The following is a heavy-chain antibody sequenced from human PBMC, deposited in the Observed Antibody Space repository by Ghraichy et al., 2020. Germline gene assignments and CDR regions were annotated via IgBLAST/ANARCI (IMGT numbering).Heavy chain of an antibody. Sequence: GGSLRLSCAASGFTISSYWMTWVRQAPGMGLEWVANIKQDGSDQYYVDSVKGRFTISRDNAKNSLYLQMNNLRTEDTAVYYCARAAIAAAAPFDPWGQGTLVTVSS. CDR3: ARAAIAAAAPFDP. D-gene: IGHD6-25*01. CDR1: GFTISSYW. CDR2: IKQDGSDQ. J-gene: IGHJ5*02. V-gene: IGHV3-7*03.